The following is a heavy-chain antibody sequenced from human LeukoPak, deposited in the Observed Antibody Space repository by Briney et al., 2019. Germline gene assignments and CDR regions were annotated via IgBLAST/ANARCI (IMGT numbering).Heavy chain of an antibody. D-gene: IGHD4-17*01. V-gene: IGHV3-30*04. CDR1: GFTFSSYA. J-gene: IGHJ4*02. CDR2: ISYDGSNK. Sequence: GGSLRLSCAASGFTFSSYAMHWVRQAPGKGLEWVAVISYDGSNKYYADSVKGRFTISRDNSKNTLYLQMNSLRAEDTAVYYCARAVTTSTGLLDYWGQGTLVIVSS. CDR3: ARAVTTSTGLLDY.